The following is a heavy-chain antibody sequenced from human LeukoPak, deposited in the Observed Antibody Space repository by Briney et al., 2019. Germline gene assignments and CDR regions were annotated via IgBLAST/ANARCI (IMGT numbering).Heavy chain of an antibody. J-gene: IGHJ4*02. CDR3: ARDPPYSSRWFWEGY. CDR1: GFTFSSYS. CDR2: ISSSSSYI. Sequence: PGGSLRLSCAASGFTFSSYSMNWVRQAPGKGLEWVSSISSSSSYIYYADSVKGRFTISRDNAKNSLYLQMSSLRAEDTAVYYCARDPPYSSRWFWEGYWGQGTLVTVSS. V-gene: IGHV3-21*01. D-gene: IGHD6-19*01.